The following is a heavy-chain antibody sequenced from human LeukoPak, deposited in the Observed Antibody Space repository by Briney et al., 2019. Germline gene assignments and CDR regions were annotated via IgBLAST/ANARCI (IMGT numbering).Heavy chain of an antibody. CDR3: ARGRCSSTSCYTPPDY. Sequence: PGGSLRLSCAASGFTFSSYAMHWVRQAPGKGLEYVSAISSNGGSTYYAHSVKGRFTISRDNSKNTLYLQMGSLRAEDMAVYYCARGRCSSTSCYTPPDYWGQGTLVTVSS. D-gene: IGHD2-2*02. J-gene: IGHJ4*02. CDR2: ISSNGGST. CDR1: GFTFSSYA. V-gene: IGHV3-64*01.